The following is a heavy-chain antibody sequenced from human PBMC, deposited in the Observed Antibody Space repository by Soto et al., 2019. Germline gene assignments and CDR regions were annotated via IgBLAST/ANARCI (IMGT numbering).Heavy chain of an antibody. CDR2: IIVPHGRP. CDR1: GYTFTSHT. D-gene: IGHD2-8*01. Sequence: QVQLVQSGAAVKEPGASVKVSCKASGYTFTSHTIHWARQAPGQGLEWMGWIIVPHGRPRIAPQFQGRVTFTTDTSATTAYMELNSLTAEDTAVYFCAREPEDGVPGDFWGQGTLVVVSS. V-gene: IGHV1-3*01. CDR3: AREPEDGVPGDF. J-gene: IGHJ4*02.